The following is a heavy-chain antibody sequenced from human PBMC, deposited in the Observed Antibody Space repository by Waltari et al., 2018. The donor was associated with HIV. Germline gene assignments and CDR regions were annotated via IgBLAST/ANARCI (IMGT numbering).Heavy chain of an antibody. CDR3: AKDPYYYDSSGYFVDY. CDR2: ISGSGGST. Sequence: EVQLLESGGGLVQPGGSLRLSCAASGFTFSSYAMSWVRQAPGKGLEWVSAISGSGGSTYYADSFKGRFTISRDNSKNTLYLQMNSLRAEDTAVYYCAKDPYYYDSSGYFVDYWGQGTLVTVSS. V-gene: IGHV3-23*01. D-gene: IGHD3-22*01. CDR1: GFTFSSYA. J-gene: IGHJ4*02.